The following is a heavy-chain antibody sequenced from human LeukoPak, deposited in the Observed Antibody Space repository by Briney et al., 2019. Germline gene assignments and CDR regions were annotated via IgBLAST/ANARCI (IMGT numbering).Heavy chain of an antibody. V-gene: IGHV3-9*01. Sequence: LSLTCTVSGGSISSYYWSWVRRAPGKGLEWVSGISWNSVAIDYADSVKGRFTISRDNAKNSLYLQMNTFRVEDTAVYYCAQGGATISDYWGQGTLVTVSS. J-gene: IGHJ4*02. D-gene: IGHD5-12*01. CDR1: GGSISSYY. CDR2: ISWNSVAI. CDR3: AQGGATISDY.